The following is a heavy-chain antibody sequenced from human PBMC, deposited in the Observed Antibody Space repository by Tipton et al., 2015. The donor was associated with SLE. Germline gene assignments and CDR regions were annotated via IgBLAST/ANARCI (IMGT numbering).Heavy chain of an antibody. CDR2: VSHRGTT. D-gene: IGHD1-7*01. Sequence: TLSLTCDVFAGSISGYYWSWIRQPPGKGLEWIGEVSHRGTTNYNPSLDSRVTISLDRFNNQFTLKMTSVTAADTAVYYCANQNWNYYFWGQGNLVTVSS. V-gene: IGHV4-34*01. CDR3: ANQNWNYYF. CDR1: AGSISGYY. J-gene: IGHJ4*02.